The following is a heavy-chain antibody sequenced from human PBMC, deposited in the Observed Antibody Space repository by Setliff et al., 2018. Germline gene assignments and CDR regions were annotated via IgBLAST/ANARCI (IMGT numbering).Heavy chain of an antibody. J-gene: IGHJ3*02. V-gene: IGHV3-73*01. CDR1: GFTFSGYS. D-gene: IGHD5-18*01. CDR3: TFARDGYDVFDI. Sequence: PGGSLRLSCAASGFTFSGYSMNWVRQAPGKGLEWVGRIRSKADNYATAYAASVRGRFTISRDDSKNTAYLQMNSLKTEDTAVYYCTFARDGYDVFDIWGQGTMVTVSS. CDR2: IRSKADNYAT.